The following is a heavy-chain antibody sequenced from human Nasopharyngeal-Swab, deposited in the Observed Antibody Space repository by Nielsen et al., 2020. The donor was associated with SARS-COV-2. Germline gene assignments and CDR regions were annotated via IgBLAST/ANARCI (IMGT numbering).Heavy chain of an antibody. Sequence: GESLKISCAASGFTFSNAWMRWVRQAPGKGLEWVGRIKSKTDGRTTDYAAPVKGRFTISRDDSKNTLYLQMNSLKTEDTAVYYCTTRGVVYCGGDCYSPGAFDIWGQGTMVTVSS. CDR3: TTRGVVYCGGDCYSPGAFDI. CDR1: GFTFSNAW. D-gene: IGHD2-21*02. V-gene: IGHV3-15*01. J-gene: IGHJ3*02. CDR2: IKSKTDGRTT.